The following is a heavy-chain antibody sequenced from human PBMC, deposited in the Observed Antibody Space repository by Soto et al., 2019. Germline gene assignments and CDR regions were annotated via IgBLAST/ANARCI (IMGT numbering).Heavy chain of an antibody. CDR2: IIPIFGTA. V-gene: IGHV1-69*01. Sequence: QVQLVQSRAEVKKPGSSVKVSCKASAGTFSSYAISWVRQSPGHGLEWMEGIIPIFGTANYAQKFQGRVTITAEESTSTDYMELSSLRSEDKSVYYCARDESTRDCSGGSCYVCWGQGTLVTVSS. J-gene: IGHJ4*02. CDR1: AGTFSSYA. D-gene: IGHD2-15*01. CDR3: ARDESTRDCSGGSCYVC.